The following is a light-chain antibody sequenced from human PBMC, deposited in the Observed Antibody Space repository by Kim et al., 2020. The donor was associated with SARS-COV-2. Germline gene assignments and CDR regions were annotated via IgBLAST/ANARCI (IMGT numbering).Light chain of an antibody. J-gene: IGKJ4*01. V-gene: IGKV1-5*01. CDR1: QTITRW. Sequence: DIQLTQSPSTLSASVGDRVTITCRASQTITRWLAWYRQKLGKAPELLIYGASTLQGGVPSRFSGSGSGTEFTLTINGLQPDDFATYYCQQYNRYPLTFGGGTKVDIK. CDR3: QQYNRYPLT. CDR2: GAS.